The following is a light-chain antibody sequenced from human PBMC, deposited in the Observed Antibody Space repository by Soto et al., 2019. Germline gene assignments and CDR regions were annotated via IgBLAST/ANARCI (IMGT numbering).Light chain of an antibody. Sequence: EIRLTQSPATLSFSPGESPTLSCRSSESFRSSYLAWYQQTPGQTPRLLIYAASSRATGIPDRFSGSGSGTDFSLTISRLQAEDFAVYYCQQYGSSPRTFGQGTKVDIK. CDR3: QQYGSSPRT. V-gene: IGKV3-20*01. J-gene: IGKJ1*01. CDR1: ESFRSSY. CDR2: AAS.